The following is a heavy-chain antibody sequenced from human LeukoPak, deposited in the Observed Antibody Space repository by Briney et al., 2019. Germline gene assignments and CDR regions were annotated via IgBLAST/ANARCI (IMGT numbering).Heavy chain of an antibody. D-gene: IGHD3-22*01. CDR2: IRYDGSNK. V-gene: IGHV3-30*02. J-gene: IGHJ4*02. Sequence: GGALRLSCAASGFTFSSYGMHWVRQAPGKGLEWVAFIRYDGSNKYYADSVKGRFTISRDNSKNTLYLQMNRLRAEETAVYYCAPYDSSGYSLAYWGQGTLVTVSS. CDR1: GFTFSSYG. CDR3: APYDSSGYSLAY.